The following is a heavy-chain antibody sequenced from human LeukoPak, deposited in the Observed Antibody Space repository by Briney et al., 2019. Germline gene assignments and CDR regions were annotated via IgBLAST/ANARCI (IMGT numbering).Heavy chain of an antibody. CDR3: ARESGYCSGGSCTDAFDI. J-gene: IGHJ3*02. D-gene: IGHD2-15*01. V-gene: IGHV1-18*01. CDR1: GYTFTSYG. Sequence: ASVKVSCKASGYTFTSYGISWVRQAPGQGLEWMGWISAYNGNTNYAQKFQGRVTMTRDTSISTAYMELSRLRSDDTAVYYCARESGYCSGGSCTDAFDIWGQGTMVTVSS. CDR2: ISAYNGNT.